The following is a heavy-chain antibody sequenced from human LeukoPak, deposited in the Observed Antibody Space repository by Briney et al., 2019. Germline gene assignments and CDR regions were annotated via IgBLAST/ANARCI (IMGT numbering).Heavy chain of an antibody. Sequence: GASVKVSCKAFGYTFSSAAFSWVRQAPGQGLEGMGWISPYGGKTKYAQKFQGRVTVTTDTPTSTAYMELRSLRSDDTAMYYCTTLRRSPSGYDGVDYWGQGTLVTVSS. J-gene: IGHJ4*02. CDR2: ISPYGGKT. V-gene: IGHV1-18*01. D-gene: IGHD5-12*01. CDR3: TTLRRSPSGYDGVDY. CDR1: GYTFSSAA.